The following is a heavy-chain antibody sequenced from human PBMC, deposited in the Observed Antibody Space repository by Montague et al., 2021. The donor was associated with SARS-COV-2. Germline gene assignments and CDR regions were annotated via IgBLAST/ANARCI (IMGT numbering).Heavy chain of an antibody. D-gene: IGHD3-3*01. CDR3: AKDPHYDFWSGYYFDY. V-gene: IGHV3-23*03. J-gene: IGHJ4*02. CDR1: GFTFSNYA. Sequence: SRSLSFAASGFTFSNYAMSWVRQAPGKGLEWVSVIYSGGSSTYYADSVKGRFTISRDNSKNTLYLQMNSLRAEDTAVYYCAKDPHYDFWSGYYFDYWGQGTLVTVSS. CDR2: IYSGGSST.